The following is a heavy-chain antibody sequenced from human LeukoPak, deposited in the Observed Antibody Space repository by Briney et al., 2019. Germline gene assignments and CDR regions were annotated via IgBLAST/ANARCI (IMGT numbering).Heavy chain of an antibody. Sequence: PGGSLRLSCAASGFTVSSNYMSWVRQAPGKGLEWVSVIYSGGSTYYADSVKGRFTISRDNSKNTLYLQMNSLRAEDTAVYYCARGGILGYCSSTSCYLDYWGQGTPVTVSS. J-gene: IGHJ4*02. CDR3: ARGGILGYCSSTSCYLDY. CDR1: GFTVSSNY. D-gene: IGHD2-2*01. V-gene: IGHV3-66*02. CDR2: IYSGGST.